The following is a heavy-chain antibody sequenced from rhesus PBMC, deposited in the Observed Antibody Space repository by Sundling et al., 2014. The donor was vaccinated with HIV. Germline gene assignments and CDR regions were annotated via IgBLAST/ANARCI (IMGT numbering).Heavy chain of an antibody. V-gene: IGHV4-106*01. D-gene: IGHD3-16*01. CDR2: IYGSGGSN. CDR1: GGSISGAYY. J-gene: IGHJ6*01. CDR3: ARMMEYYYSGSYPHYGLDS. Sequence: QVQLQESGPGVVKPSDTLSLTCAVSGGSISGAYYWTWIRQSPGKGLEWIGSIYGSGGSNYLNPSLKSRVTLSVDTSKNQFSLRLSSVTAADTAVYYCARMMEYYYSGSYPHYGLDSWGQGVVVTVSS.